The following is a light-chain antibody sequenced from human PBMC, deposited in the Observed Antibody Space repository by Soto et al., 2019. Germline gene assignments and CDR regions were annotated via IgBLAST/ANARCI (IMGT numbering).Light chain of an antibody. Sequence: EIVLTQSPGTLSLSPGERATLSCRASQSVSSSYLAWYQQKPGQAPRLLIYGASSRAPGIPDRFSGSGSGTDFTLTISRLEPEDFAVYYCQQYGSAPPLFTFGPGNKVDIK. CDR2: GAS. J-gene: IGKJ3*01. CDR3: QQYGSAPPLFT. V-gene: IGKV3-20*01. CDR1: QSVSSSY.